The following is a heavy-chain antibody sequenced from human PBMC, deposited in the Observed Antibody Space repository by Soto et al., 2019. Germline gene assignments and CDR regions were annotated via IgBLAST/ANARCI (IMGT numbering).Heavy chain of an antibody. CDR1: GFTFSSHS. D-gene: IGHD3-10*01. CDR3: ARDQGFGELFYYYGMDV. J-gene: IGHJ6*02. Sequence: PGGSLRLSCAASGFTFSSHSMNWVRQAPGKGLEWVSSISSSSSYIYYADSVKGRFTISRDNAKNSLYLQMNSLRAEDTAVYYCARDQGFGELFYYYGMDVWGQGTTVTVSS. V-gene: IGHV3-21*01. CDR2: ISSSSSYI.